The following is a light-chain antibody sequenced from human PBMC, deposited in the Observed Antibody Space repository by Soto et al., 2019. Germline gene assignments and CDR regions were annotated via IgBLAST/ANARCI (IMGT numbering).Light chain of an antibody. V-gene: IGKV3-20*01. CDR3: RQYGSSLMYT. Sequence: EIVLTQSPGTLSLSPGERATLSCRASQSVSSSYLAWYQQKPGQAPRLLIYGASSRATGIPDRFSGSGSGTDFTLTISRLEPEDFAVYYCRQYGSSLMYTCGQGTKLEIK. CDR2: GAS. J-gene: IGKJ2*01. CDR1: QSVSSSY.